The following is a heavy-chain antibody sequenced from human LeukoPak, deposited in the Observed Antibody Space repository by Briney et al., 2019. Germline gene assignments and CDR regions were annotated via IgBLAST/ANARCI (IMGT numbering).Heavy chain of an antibody. Sequence: SETLSLTCTVSGYSISSGYYWGWIRQPPGKGLEWIVNIYHTGSTYYNPSLKSRVTVSVDTSKNQFSLKLSSVTAADTAVYYCVRSSSSIFDYWGQGTLVTVSS. J-gene: IGHJ4*02. CDR2: IYHTGST. V-gene: IGHV4-38-2*02. CDR1: GYSISSGYY. CDR3: VRSSSSIFDY. D-gene: IGHD6-6*01.